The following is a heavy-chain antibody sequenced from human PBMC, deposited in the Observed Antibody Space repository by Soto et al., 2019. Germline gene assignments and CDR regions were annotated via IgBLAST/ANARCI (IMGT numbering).Heavy chain of an antibody. CDR2: IWYDGSNK. D-gene: IGHD6-19*01. CDR1: GFTFSSYG. Sequence: LRLSCAASGFTFSSYGMHWVRQAPGKGLEWVAVIWYDGSNKYYADSVKGRFTISRDNSKNTLYLQMNSLRAEDTAVYYCAREDIAVAGTGFDYWGQGTLVTVSS. CDR3: AREDIAVAGTGFDY. V-gene: IGHV3-33*01. J-gene: IGHJ4*02.